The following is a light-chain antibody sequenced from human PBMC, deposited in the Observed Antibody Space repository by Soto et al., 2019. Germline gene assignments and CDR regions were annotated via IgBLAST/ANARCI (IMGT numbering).Light chain of an antibody. Sequence: DIQMTQSPSSLSASVGDRVSFTCQASQDISKFLNWYQHKPGQAPSLLIYDASKSQFGVPSRFSGSVSGTDFTFTIISLQPEDNATYYCQQYDNRPFTFGPGTKVDVK. CDR1: QDISKF. V-gene: IGKV1-33*01. CDR2: DAS. CDR3: QQYDNRPFT. J-gene: IGKJ3*01.